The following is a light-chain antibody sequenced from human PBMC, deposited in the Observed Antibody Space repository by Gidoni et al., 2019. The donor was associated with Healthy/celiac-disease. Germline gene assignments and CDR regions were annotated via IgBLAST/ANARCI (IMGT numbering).Light chain of an antibody. V-gene: IGKV1-33*01. CDR1: QDISNY. CDR3: QQYDNLPS. Sequence: DIQMTQSPSSLSASVGDRVTINCQASQDISNYLNWYQQKPGKAPKLLIYDASNFETGVPSRFSGSGSGTDFTFTIISLQPEDIATYYCQQYDNLPSFGGGTKVEIK. J-gene: IGKJ4*01. CDR2: DAS.